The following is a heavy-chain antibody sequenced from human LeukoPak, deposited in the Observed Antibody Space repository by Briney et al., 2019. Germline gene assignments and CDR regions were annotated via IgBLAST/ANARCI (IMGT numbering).Heavy chain of an antibody. CDR2: IYSGGST. D-gene: IGHD3-10*01. Sequence: GGSLRLSCAASGFTVSSNYMSWVRQAPGKGLEWVSVIYSGGSTYYADSVKGRFTISRDNSKNTLYLQMNSLRAEDTAVYYCARGGDSYYGSGGLLNYWGQGTLVTVSS. J-gene: IGHJ4*02. CDR1: GFTVSSNY. CDR3: ARGGDSYYGSGGLLNY. V-gene: IGHV3-53*01.